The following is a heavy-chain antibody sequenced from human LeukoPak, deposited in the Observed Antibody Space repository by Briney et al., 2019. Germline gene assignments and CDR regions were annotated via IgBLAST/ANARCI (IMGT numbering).Heavy chain of an antibody. CDR3: AKGEYYYDGSGYSIGY. J-gene: IGHJ4*02. CDR1: GFTFSSYA. D-gene: IGHD3-22*01. CDR2: ISGSGGST. V-gene: IGHV3-23*01. Sequence: GGSLRLSCAASGFTFSSYAMSWVRQAPGKGLEWVSGISGSGGSTYYADSVKGRFTISRDNSKNTLYLQMNSLRAEDTAVYYCAKGEYYYDGSGYSIGYWGQGTLVTVSS.